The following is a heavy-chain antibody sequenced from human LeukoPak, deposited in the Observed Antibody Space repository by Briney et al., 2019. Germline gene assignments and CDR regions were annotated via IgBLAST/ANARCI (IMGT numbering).Heavy chain of an antibody. CDR1: GLAFSAYK. CDR3: GVGGSPGY. J-gene: IGHJ4*02. D-gene: IGHD2-15*01. V-gene: IGHV3-74*01. CDR2: ISTDGYTT. Sequence: GGSLRLSCAASGLAFSAYKTHWVRQAPRKGLVWVSRISTDGYTTDYADFVQGRFTASRDNTKNTWSLEMNSLRAEDTAVYYCGVGGSPGYWGQGTLVTVSS.